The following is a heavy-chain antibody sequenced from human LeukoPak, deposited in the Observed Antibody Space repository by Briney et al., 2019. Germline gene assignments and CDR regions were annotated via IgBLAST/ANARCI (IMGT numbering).Heavy chain of an antibody. CDR3: ARDQWLQSNHYMDV. CDR1: GFTFSSYA. CDR2: ISTSSSYI. D-gene: IGHD5-18*01. V-gene: IGHV3-21*01. J-gene: IGHJ6*03. Sequence: GGSLRLSCAASGFTFSSYAMHWVRQAPGKGLEWVSFISTSSSYIYYADSVKGRFTIFRDNAKNSLYLQMNSLRAEDTAVYYCARDQWLQSNHYMDVWGKGTTVTVSS.